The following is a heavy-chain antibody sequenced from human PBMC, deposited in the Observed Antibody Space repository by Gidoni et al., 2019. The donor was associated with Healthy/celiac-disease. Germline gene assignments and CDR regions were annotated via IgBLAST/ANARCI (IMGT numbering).Heavy chain of an antibody. J-gene: IGHJ5*02. V-gene: IGHV4-30-4*01. CDR3: ARVPVGATGWFDP. Sequence: QVQLQESGPGLVKPSQTPSLSCTVSVVSISSGDYYWSWLRQPPGKGLEWIGYIYSSGSPYYNPSLKSRVTISVETSKNQFSLKLSSVTAADTAVYYCARVPVGATGWFDPWGQGTMVTVSS. CDR1: VVSISSGDYY. CDR2: IYSSGSP. D-gene: IGHD2-15*01.